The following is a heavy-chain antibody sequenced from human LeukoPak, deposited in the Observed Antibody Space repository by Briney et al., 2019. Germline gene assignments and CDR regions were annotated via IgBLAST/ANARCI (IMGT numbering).Heavy chain of an antibody. J-gene: IGHJ6*02. V-gene: IGHV3-11*01. CDR1: GFTFSDYY. CDR3: ASLSYYDFWSGYWGEDYGMDV. CDR2: ISSSGSTI. Sequence: PGGSLRLSCAASGFTFSDYYMGWIRQAPGKGLEWVSYISSSGSTIYYADSVKGRFTISRDNAKNSLYLQMNSLRAEDTAVYYCASLSYYDFWSGYWGEDYGMDVWGQGTTVTVSS. D-gene: IGHD3-3*01.